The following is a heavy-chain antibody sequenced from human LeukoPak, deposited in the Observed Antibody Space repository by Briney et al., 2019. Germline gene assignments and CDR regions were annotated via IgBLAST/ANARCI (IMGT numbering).Heavy chain of an antibody. D-gene: IGHD3-10*01. CDR3: ARGEGDRGFDY. J-gene: IGHJ4*02. CDR1: GFTFSDYY. Sequence: GGSLRHSCAASGFTFSDYYMSWIRQAPGKGLEWVSYISGSTGFTNYADSVRGRFTISRDNAKNSLYLQMNSLRAEDTAVYYCARGEGDRGFDYWGQGTLVTVSS. CDR2: ISGSTGFT. V-gene: IGHV3-11*05.